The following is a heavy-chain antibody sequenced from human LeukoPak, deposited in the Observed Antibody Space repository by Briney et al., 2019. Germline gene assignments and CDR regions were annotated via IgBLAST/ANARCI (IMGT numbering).Heavy chain of an antibody. CDR1: GFTFSTYG. V-gene: IGHV3-33*01. CDR2: IWSDGSNK. D-gene: IGHD3-16*01. J-gene: IGHJ4*02. CDR3: ATQQGGSPAY. Sequence: GGSLRLSCAASGFTFSTYGMYWVRQAPGKGLEWVATIWSDGSNKYYADSVKGRFTISRDNSKNTLYLQMNSLRAEDTAVYYCATQQGGSPAYWGQGTLVTVSS.